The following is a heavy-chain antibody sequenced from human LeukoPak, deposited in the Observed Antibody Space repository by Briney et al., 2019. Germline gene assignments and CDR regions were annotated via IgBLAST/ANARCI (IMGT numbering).Heavy chain of an antibody. J-gene: IGHJ6*03. Sequence: PSQTLSLTCTVSGGSISSGSYYWSWIRQPAGKGLEWIGRIYTSGSTNYNPSLKSRVTISVDTSKNQFSLKLSSVTAADTAVYYCASGYCSSTSCFPYYYYYMDVWGKGTTVTVSS. CDR2: IYTSGST. V-gene: IGHV4-61*02. CDR1: GGSISSGSYY. CDR3: ASGYCSSTSCFPYYYYYMDV. D-gene: IGHD2-2*01.